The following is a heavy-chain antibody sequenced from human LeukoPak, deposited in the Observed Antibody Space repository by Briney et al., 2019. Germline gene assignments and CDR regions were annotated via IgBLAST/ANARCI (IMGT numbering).Heavy chain of an antibody. CDR2: INHSGST. V-gene: IGHV4-34*01. J-gene: IGHJ5*02. Sequence: SETLSLTCAVYGGSFSGYYWSWIRQPPGKGLEWIGEINHSGSTNYNPSLESRVTISVDTSKNQFSLKLSSVTAADTAVYYCARRYYDYVWGSYRYTQQDNWFDPWGQGTLVTVSS. CDR1: GGSFSGYY. D-gene: IGHD3-16*02. CDR3: ARRYYDYVWGSYRYTQQDNWFDP.